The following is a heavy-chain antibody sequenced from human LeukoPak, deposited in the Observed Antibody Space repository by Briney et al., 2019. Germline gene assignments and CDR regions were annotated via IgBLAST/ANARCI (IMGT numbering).Heavy chain of an antibody. Sequence: RASVKVSCKASGYTFTGYYMHWVRQAPGQGLEWMGWINPNSGGTNYAQKFQGRVTMTRDTSISTAYMELSRLRSDDTAVYYCARGIKIAVAGRRWFDPWGQGTLVTVSS. V-gene: IGHV1-2*02. D-gene: IGHD6-19*01. CDR1: GYTFTGYY. CDR3: ARGIKIAVAGRRWFDP. J-gene: IGHJ5*02. CDR2: INPNSGGT.